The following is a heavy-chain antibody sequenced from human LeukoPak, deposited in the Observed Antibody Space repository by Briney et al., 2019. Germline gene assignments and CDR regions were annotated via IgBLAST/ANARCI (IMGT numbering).Heavy chain of an antibody. CDR1: GFTFSGSA. Sequence: PGGSLRLSCAASGFTFSGSAMHWVRQASGKGLEWVGRIRSKANSYATAYAASVKGRFTISRDDSKNTAYLQMNSLKTEDTAVYYCTRHRVYYYMDVWGKGTTVTVSS. V-gene: IGHV3-73*01. CDR3: TRHRVYYYMDV. J-gene: IGHJ6*03. D-gene: IGHD3-10*01. CDR2: IRSKANSYAT.